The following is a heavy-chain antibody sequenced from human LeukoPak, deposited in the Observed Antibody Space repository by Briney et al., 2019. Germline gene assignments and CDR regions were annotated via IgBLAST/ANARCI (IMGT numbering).Heavy chain of an antibody. CDR1: GFTFSSYE. V-gene: IGHV3-21*01. Sequence: NPGGSLRLSCAASGFTFSSYEMNWVRQAPGKGLEWVSSITSGSNYIYYAHSVKGRFTTSRDNAKKSLYLQMDSLRAEDTAVYYCARRIVGATNWFDPWGQGTLVTASS. J-gene: IGHJ5*02. D-gene: IGHD1-26*01. CDR2: ITSGSNYI. CDR3: ARRIVGATNWFDP.